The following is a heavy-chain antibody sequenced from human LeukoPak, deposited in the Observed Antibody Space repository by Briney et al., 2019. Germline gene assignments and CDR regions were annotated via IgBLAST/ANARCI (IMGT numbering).Heavy chain of an antibody. CDR3: ARVLVQYGTTATGFDY. V-gene: IGHV1-24*01. CDR1: GDTLTELS. J-gene: IGHJ4*02. CDR2: FDPEHGEM. D-gene: IGHD4-17*01. Sequence: GASVKVSCKVSGDTLTELSTHWVRQAPGKGLEWMGGFDPEHGEMIYAQKLQGRVTMTEDRSTDTAYMELSSLRSDDTAVYYCARVLVQYGTTATGFDYWGQGTLVTVSS.